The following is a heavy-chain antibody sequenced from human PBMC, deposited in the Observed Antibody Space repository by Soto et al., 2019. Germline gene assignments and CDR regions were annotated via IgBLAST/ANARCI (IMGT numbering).Heavy chain of an antibody. V-gene: IGHV1-8*01. CDR3: AMSIPVAGRNAFDM. J-gene: IGHJ3*02. Sequence: ASVKVSCKASGYTFTSYDINWVRQATGQGLERKGWMNPNSGNTGDAQKFQGRVTMTRNTSITTAYMELSDLRSEDTAVYFCAMSIPVAGRNAFDMRGLGTMVTVSS. CDR1: GYTFTSYD. D-gene: IGHD6-19*01. CDR2: MNPNSGNT.